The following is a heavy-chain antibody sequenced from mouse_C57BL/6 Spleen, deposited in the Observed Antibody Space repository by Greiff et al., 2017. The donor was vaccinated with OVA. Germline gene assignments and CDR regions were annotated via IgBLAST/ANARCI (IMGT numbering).Heavy chain of an antibody. CDR3: ARHDDYDEDYAMDY. D-gene: IGHD2-4*01. J-gene: IGHJ4*01. V-gene: IGHV2-6-1*01. Sequence: VQLQQSGPGLVAPSQSLSITCTVSGFSLTSYGVHWVRQPPGKGLEWLVVIWSDGSTTYNSALKSRLSISKDNSKSQVFLKMNSLQTDDTAMYYCARHDDYDEDYAMDYWGQGTSVTVSS. CDR2: IWSDGST. CDR1: GFSLTSYG.